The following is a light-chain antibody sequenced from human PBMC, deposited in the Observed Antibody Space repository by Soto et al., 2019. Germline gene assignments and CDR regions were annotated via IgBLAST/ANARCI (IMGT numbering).Light chain of an antibody. CDR3: SSYSSTSTRRL. CDR1: SNDIGGYNY. V-gene: IGLV2-14*03. J-gene: IGLJ1*01. CDR2: DVT. Sequence: QSVLTQPASGTGSPGQSITITSPGTSNDIGGYNYVSWYQQFPGKAPKLIIYDVTNRPSGVSFRFSGSKSGNTASLTISGLQAEDEAGYHCSSYSSTSTRRLFGAGTKVTVL.